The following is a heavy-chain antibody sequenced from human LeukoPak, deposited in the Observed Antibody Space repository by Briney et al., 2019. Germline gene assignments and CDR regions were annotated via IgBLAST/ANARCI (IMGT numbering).Heavy chain of an antibody. CDR3: AIDPYYYDRSGYYVD. J-gene: IGHJ4*02. V-gene: IGHV4-39*07. CDR1: GGSISSSSYY. Sequence: RTSETLSLTCTVSGGSISSSSYYWGWIRQPPGKGLEWIGSIYYSGSTYYNPSLKSRVTISVDTSKNQFSLKLSSVTAADTAVYYCAIDPYYYDRSGYYVDWGQGTLVTVSS. D-gene: IGHD3-22*01. CDR2: IYYSGST.